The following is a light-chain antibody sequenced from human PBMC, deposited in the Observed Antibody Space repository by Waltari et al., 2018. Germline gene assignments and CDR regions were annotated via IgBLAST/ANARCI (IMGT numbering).Light chain of an antibody. CDR3: QQYYSSPWT. CDR1: QTVLYISNNKNN. CDR2: WAS. J-gene: IGKJ1*01. Sequence: DIVMTQSPDSLAVSLGERATINCRSSQTVLYISNNKNNLAWYQQKPGQPPKLLIYWASTGESGVPDRFSGSGSGTDFTLTISSLQAEDVAVYYCQQYYSSPWTFGQGTKVEIK. V-gene: IGKV4-1*01.